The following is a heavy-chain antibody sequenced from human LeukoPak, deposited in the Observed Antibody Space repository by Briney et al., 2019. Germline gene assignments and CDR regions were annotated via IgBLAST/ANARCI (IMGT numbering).Heavy chain of an antibody. J-gene: IGHJ5*02. CDR2: IYYSWST. V-gene: IGHV4-59*01. CDR1: GGSIRSYY. Sequence: PSETLSLTCTGSGGSIRSYYWSWIRQPPGKGLEGIGHIYYSWSTKYNPSLQSRVTISVDTSKNQFSLKLSSVTAADTAVDYCARWGVRGENNWFYPWGEGTLVTVSS. CDR3: ARWGVRGENNWFYP. D-gene: IGHD3-10*01.